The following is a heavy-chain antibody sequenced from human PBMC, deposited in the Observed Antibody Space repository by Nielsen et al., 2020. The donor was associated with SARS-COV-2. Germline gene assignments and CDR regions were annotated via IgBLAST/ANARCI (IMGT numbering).Heavy chain of an antibody. CDR2: VSYSRSP. V-gene: IGHV4-59*08. D-gene: IGHD3-9*01. Sequence: GSLRLSCTVSGGSISSYYWSWIRQPPGKGLEWIGYVSYSRSPNYSPSLKSRVTISVDTSKNQFSLKLSSVTAADTAVYYCARLHNFDWLLESRNWFDPWGQGTLVTVSS. CDR3: ARLHNFDWLLESRNWFDP. CDR1: GGSISSYY. J-gene: IGHJ5*02.